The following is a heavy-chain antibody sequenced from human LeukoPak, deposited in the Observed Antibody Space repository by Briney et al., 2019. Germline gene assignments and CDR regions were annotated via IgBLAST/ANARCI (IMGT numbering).Heavy chain of an antibody. J-gene: IGHJ6*03. CDR3: ARAYGDYYYYYMDV. CDR2: IYYSGST. V-gene: IGHV4-30-4*02. D-gene: IGHD4-17*01. Sequence: PSETLSLTCTVSGGSISSGDYYWSWIRQPPGKGLEWIGYIYYSGSTYYNPSLKSRVTISVDTSKNQFSLKLSSVTAADTAVYYCARAYGDYYYYYMDVWGKGTTVTVSS. CDR1: GGSISSGDYY.